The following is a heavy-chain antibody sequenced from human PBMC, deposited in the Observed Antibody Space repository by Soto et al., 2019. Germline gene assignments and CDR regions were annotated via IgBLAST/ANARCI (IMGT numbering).Heavy chain of an antibody. CDR2: INPSGGST. V-gene: IGHV1-46*01. Sequence: SVKVCSKESGYAFASYYMRWLRQAPGQGLEWMGIINPSGGSTSYAQKFQGRVTMTRDTSTSTVYMELSSLRSEDTAVYYCARVREWLAPFDYWGQGTLVTVSS. J-gene: IGHJ4*02. CDR3: ARVREWLAPFDY. CDR1: GYAFASYY. D-gene: IGHD3-3*01.